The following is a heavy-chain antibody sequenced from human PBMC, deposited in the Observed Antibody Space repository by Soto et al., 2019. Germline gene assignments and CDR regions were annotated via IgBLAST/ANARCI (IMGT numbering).Heavy chain of an antibody. Sequence: GGSLRLSCAASGFTFSSYAMHWVRQAPGKGLEWVAVISYDGSNKYYADSVKGRFTISRDNSKNTLYLQMNSLRAEDTAVYYCARYLGYCSGGSCYLFDYWGQGTLVTVSS. J-gene: IGHJ4*02. CDR3: ARYLGYCSGGSCYLFDY. CDR2: ISYDGSNK. CDR1: GFTFSSYA. V-gene: IGHV3-30*04. D-gene: IGHD2-15*01.